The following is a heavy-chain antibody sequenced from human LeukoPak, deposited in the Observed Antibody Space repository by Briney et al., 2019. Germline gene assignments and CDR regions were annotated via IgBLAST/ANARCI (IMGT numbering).Heavy chain of an antibody. CDR2: IYYSGST. CDR1: GGSIISYY. V-gene: IGHV4-59*01. D-gene: IGHD3-3*01. J-gene: IGHJ4*02. Sequence: SETLSLTCTVSGGSIISYYWSWIRQPPGKGLEWIGYIYYSGSTNYNPSLKSRVTISVDTSKNQFSLKLSSVTAADTAVYYCARVYYDFWSGYLGYWGQGTLVTVSS. CDR3: ARVYYDFWSGYLGY.